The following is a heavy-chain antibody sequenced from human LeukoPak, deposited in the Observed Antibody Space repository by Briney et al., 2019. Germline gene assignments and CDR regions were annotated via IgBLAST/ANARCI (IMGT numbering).Heavy chain of an antibody. CDR1: GYTLTELS. CDR2: FDAEDVET. D-gene: IGHD2-15*01. CDR3: ATAVNCSGGSCYDYFDY. Sequence: GASVKVSCKVSGYTLTELSMHWVRQAPGKGLEWLGGFDAEDVETIYAQKFQGRVTMTEDTSTDTAYMELSSLRSEDTAVYYCATAVNCSGGSCYDYFDYWGQGTLVIVSS. J-gene: IGHJ4*02. V-gene: IGHV1-24*01.